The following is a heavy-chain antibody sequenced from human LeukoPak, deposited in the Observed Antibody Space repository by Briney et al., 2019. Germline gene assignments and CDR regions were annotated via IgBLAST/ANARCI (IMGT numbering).Heavy chain of an antibody. D-gene: IGHD1-26*01. J-gene: IGHJ6*02. Sequence: IPGGSLRLSCAASGFTFSSYSMNWVRQAPGKGLEWVSSISSSSSYIYYADSVKGGFTISRDNAKNSLYLQMNILRAEDTAVYYCARCVGGICNYYGMDVWGQGTTVTVSS. CDR3: ARCVGGICNYYGMDV. V-gene: IGHV3-21*01. CDR1: GFTFSSYS. CDR2: ISSSSSYI.